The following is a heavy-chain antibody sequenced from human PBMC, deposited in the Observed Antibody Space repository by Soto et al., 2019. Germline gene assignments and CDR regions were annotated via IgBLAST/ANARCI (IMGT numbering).Heavy chain of an antibody. D-gene: IGHD2-15*01. CDR3: ARDPHHCSGGSCRVHVVYYYGMDV. V-gene: IGHV1-46*01. Sequence: QVQLVQSGAEVKKPGASVKVSCKASGYTFTSYYMHWVRQAPGQGLEWMGIINPSGGSTSYAQKFQGRVTMTRDTSTSTVYMELSSLRSEDTAVYYCARDPHHCSGGSCRVHVVYYYGMDVWGQGTTVTVSS. J-gene: IGHJ6*02. CDR2: INPSGGST. CDR1: GYTFTSYY.